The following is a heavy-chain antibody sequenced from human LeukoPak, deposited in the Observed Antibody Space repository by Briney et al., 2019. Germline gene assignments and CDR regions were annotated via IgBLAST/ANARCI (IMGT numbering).Heavy chain of an antibody. Sequence: SETLSLTCAVYGGSFSGYYWSWIRQPPGKGLEWSGEINHSGSTNYNPSLKSRGTISVDTSKNQFSLKLSSVTAADTAVYYCARGVVRGVNPYYYYYGMDVWGQGTTVTVSS. V-gene: IGHV4-34*01. CDR2: INHSGST. CDR1: GGSFSGYY. CDR3: ARGVVRGVNPYYYYYGMDV. J-gene: IGHJ6*02. D-gene: IGHD3-10*01.